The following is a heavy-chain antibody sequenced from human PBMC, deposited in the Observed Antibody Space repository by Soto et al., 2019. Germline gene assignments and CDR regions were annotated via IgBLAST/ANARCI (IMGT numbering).Heavy chain of an antibody. CDR2: ISFDGTKK. CDR1: GLTFSNYA. CDR3: ASFYGGGYYYSGMDV. Sequence: QVQLVESGGGVVQPGRPLRLSCAVSGLTFSNYAMHWVRQAPGKGLEWLAVISFDGTKKNYTDSVKGRTTISRDNTKNPLFMQLNRLSNEDTAVYYCASFYGGGYYYSGMDVWGQGTTVTVSS. J-gene: IGHJ6*02. V-gene: IGHV3-30-3*01. D-gene: IGHD4-17*01.